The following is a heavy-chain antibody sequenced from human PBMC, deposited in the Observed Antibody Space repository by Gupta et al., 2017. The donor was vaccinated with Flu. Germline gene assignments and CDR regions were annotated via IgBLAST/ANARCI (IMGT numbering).Heavy chain of an antibody. J-gene: IGHJ5*02. Sequence: SFTDYTIHWVRQAPGQGPEWMGWINTNNGGTNYAQKFRGRVTMTRDTFTNTAYMELSSLTAADTAFYSCARGTSFDPWGQGTLVIVSP. CDR3: ARGTSFDP. CDR2: INTNNGGT. V-gene: IGHV1-2*02. CDR1: SFTDYT.